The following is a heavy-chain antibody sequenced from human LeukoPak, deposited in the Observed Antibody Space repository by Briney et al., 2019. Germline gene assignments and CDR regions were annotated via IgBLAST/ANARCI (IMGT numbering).Heavy chain of an antibody. CDR2: IYPGDSDT. J-gene: IGHJ3*02. V-gene: IGHV5-51*01. CDR1: GYSFTDYW. D-gene: IGHD5-24*01. Sequence: GESLKISCKGSGYSFTDYWIAWVRQMPGKGLEWMGIIYPGDSDTTYSPSFQGQVTISADKSISTAYLQWSSVKASDTAMYYCARRGCGGDGYCDAFDIWGQGTMVTVSS. CDR3: ARRGCGGDGYCDAFDI.